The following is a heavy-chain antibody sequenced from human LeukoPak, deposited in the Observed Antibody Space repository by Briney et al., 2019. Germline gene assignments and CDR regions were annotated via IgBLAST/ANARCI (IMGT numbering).Heavy chain of an antibody. Sequence: PGGSLRLSCAASGFTFSSYSMNWVRQAPGKGLEWVSSISSSSSYIYYADSVKGRFTISRDNAKSSLYLQMNSLRAEDTAVYYCARDPPCSGGSCYSDYWGQGTLVTVSS. J-gene: IGHJ4*02. CDR2: ISSSSSYI. D-gene: IGHD2-15*01. CDR3: ARDPPCSGGSCYSDY. V-gene: IGHV3-21*01. CDR1: GFTFSSYS.